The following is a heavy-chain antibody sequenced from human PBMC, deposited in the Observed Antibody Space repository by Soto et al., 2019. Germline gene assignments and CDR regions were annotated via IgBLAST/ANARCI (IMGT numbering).Heavy chain of an antibody. J-gene: IGHJ5*02. V-gene: IGHV1-24*01. Sequence: ASVKVSCKVSGYTLTELSMQWVRQAPGKGLEWMGGFDPEDGETIYAQKFQGRVTMTEDTSTDTAYMELSSLRSEDTAVYYCATDLRYCSSTSCLVGFDPWGQGTLVTVSS. CDR3: ATDLRYCSSTSCLVGFDP. CDR2: FDPEDGET. CDR1: GYTLTELS. D-gene: IGHD2-2*01.